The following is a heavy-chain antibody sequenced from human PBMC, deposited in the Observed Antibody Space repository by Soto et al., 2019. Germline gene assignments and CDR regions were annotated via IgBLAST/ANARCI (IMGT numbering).Heavy chain of an antibody. V-gene: IGHV4-59*08. CDR1: GGSISSYY. CDR2: IYYSGST. CDR3: ARHRRGSSSLIDY. J-gene: IGHJ4*02. Sequence: QVQLQESGPGLVKPSETLSLTCTVSGGSISSYYWSWIRQPPGKGLEWIGYIYYSGSTNYNPSLKSRVTISVDTSKNQFSLKLSSVTAADTAVYYCARHRRGSSSLIDYWGQGTLVTVSS. D-gene: IGHD6-6*01.